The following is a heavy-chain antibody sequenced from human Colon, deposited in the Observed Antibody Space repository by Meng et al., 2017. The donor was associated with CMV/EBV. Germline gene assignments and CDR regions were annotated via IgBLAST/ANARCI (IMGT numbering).Heavy chain of an antibody. CDR2: ISSSSSTI. CDR1: EFTFSSYS. V-gene: IGHV3-48*04. Sequence: GGSLRLSCAASEFTFSSYSMNWVRQAPGKGLEWVSYISSSSSTIYYADSVKGRFTISRDNAKNSLYLQMNSLRAEDTAVYYCARDLLYDSSGYYYYGMDVWGQGTTVTVSS. D-gene: IGHD3-22*01. J-gene: IGHJ6*02. CDR3: ARDLLYDSSGYYYYGMDV.